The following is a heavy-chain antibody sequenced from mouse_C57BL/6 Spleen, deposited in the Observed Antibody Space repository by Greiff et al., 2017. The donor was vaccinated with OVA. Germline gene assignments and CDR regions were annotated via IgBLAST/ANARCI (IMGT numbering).Heavy chain of an antibody. CDR1: GFTFSDYG. CDR3: ARPDYYGSSYLFDYAMDY. D-gene: IGHD1-1*01. CDR2: ISSGSSTI. V-gene: IGHV5-17*01. J-gene: IGHJ4*01. Sequence: EVQRVESGGGLVKPGGSLKLSCAASGFTFSDYGMHWVRQAPEKGLEWVAYISSGSSTIYYADTVKGRFTISRDNAKNTLFLQMTSLRSEDTAMYYCARPDYYGSSYLFDYAMDYWGQGTSVTVSS.